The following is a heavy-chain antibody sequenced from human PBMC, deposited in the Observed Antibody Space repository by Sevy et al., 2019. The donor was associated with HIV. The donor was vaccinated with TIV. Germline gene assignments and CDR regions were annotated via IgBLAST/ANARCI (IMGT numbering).Heavy chain of an antibody. D-gene: IGHD3-10*01. Sequence: GGSLRLSCAASGFTFSSYSMNWVRQAPGKGLEWVSYISSSSSTIYYADSVKGRFTISRDNAKNSLYLQMNSLRDEDTAVYYCVREASYYYGSGSYQTVDYWGQGTLVTVSS. CDR2: ISSSSSTI. J-gene: IGHJ4*02. V-gene: IGHV3-48*02. CDR1: GFTFSSYS. CDR3: VREASYYYGSGSYQTVDY.